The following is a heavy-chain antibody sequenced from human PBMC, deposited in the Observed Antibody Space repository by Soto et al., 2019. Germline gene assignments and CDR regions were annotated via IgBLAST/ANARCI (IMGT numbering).Heavy chain of an antibody. CDR1: GFTFSSYS. J-gene: IGHJ4*02. Sequence: EVQLVESGGGLVQPGGSLRLSCAASGFTFSSYSMNWVRQAPGKGLEGVSYISSSSSTIYYADSVKGRFTISRDNAKKSLYLQMNSLRAEDTAVYYCARDLTYVSDYGDYRQGGLLGWGQGTLVTVSS. CDR3: ARDLTYVSDYGDYRQGGLLG. CDR2: ISSSSSTI. V-gene: IGHV3-48*01. D-gene: IGHD4-17*01.